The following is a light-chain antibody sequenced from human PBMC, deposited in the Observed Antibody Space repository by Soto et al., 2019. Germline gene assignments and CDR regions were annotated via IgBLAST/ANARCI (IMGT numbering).Light chain of an antibody. CDR1: QSVSSSY. J-gene: IGKJ4*01. CDR3: QQYGSSPALT. Sequence: EIVLTQSPGTLSLSPGERATLSCRASQSVSSSYLAWYQQKPGQAPRLLIYGASSRPTGIPDRFSGSGSGTDFTLTISRLEPEDFAVYYGQQYGSSPALTFGGGTKVEIK. CDR2: GAS. V-gene: IGKV3-20*01.